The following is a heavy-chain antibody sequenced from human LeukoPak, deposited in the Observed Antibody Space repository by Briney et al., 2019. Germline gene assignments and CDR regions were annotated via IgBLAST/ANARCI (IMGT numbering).Heavy chain of an antibody. V-gene: IGHV3-23*01. CDR1: GFSFDIYA. CDR3: AQESPGYYHILTGLTYNWFDP. CDR2: IGATGVDR. D-gene: IGHD3-9*01. Sequence: PGRSLRLSCAASGFSFDIYAMGWVRQAPGKGLEWVSVIGATGVDRHYADTVRGRFDISRDNSKNTLYLQMNSLRAEDTAVYYCAQESPGYYHILTGLTYNWFDPWGQGTLVTVSS. J-gene: IGHJ5*02.